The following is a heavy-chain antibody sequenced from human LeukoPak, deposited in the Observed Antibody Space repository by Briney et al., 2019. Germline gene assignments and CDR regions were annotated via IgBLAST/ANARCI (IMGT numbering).Heavy chain of an antibody. CDR1: GFTFSGSA. J-gene: IGHJ4*02. D-gene: IGHD2-8*02. V-gene: IGHV3-73*01. Sequence: GGSLRLSCAASGFTFSGSAMHWVRQASGRGLEWVGRIRSKANSYATAYAASVKGMFTISRDDSKNTAYLQMNSLKTEDTAVYYCTSLSGRSNYVGYWGQGTLVTVSS. CDR2: IRSKANSYAT. CDR3: TSLSGRSNYVGY.